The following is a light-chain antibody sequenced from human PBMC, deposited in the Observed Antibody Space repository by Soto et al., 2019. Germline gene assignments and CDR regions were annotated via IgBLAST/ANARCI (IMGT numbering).Light chain of an antibody. V-gene: IGKV1-9*01. J-gene: IGKJ5*01. CDR2: AAS. CDR1: QGISSY. CDR3: QQVNSFPST. Sequence: GDSATISCRASQGISSYLAWYQQKPGKAPKLLIYAASTLQIGVPSRFSGGGSGTDFTLTLSSLQPEDFATYYCQQVNSFPSTFGQGTRLEI.